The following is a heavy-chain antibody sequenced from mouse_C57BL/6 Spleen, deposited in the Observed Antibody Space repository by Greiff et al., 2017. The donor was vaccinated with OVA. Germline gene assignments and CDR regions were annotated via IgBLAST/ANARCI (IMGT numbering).Heavy chain of an antibody. CDR3: ARLIYYGSSYQYYFDY. CDR1: GFTFSSYG. CDR2: ISSGGSYT. D-gene: IGHD1-1*01. V-gene: IGHV5-6*01. J-gene: IGHJ2*01. Sequence: EVMLVESGGDLVKPGGSLKLSCAASGFTFSSYGMSWVRQTPDKRLEWVATISSGGSYTYYPDSVKGRFTISRDNAKNTLYLQMSSLKSDDTAMYYCARLIYYGSSYQYYFDYWGQGTTLTVSS.